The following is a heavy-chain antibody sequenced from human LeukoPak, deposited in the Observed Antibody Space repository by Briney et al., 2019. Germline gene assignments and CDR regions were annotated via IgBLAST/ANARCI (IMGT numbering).Heavy chain of an antibody. J-gene: IGHJ4*02. CDR2: ISGSGGST. D-gene: IGHD4-23*01. CDR3: AKDARSFGGTYFDY. CDR1: GFTFSSYA. V-gene: IGHV3-23*01. Sequence: GGSLRLSCAASGFTFSSYAMSWVRQAPGKGLEWVSAISGSGGSTYYADSVKGRFTISRDNSKNTLYLQMNSPKAEDTAVYYCAKDARSFGGTYFDYWGQGIQVTVSS.